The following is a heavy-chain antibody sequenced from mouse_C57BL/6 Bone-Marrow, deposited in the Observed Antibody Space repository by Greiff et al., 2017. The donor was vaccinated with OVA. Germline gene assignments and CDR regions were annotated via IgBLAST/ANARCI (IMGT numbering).Heavy chain of an antibody. CDR1: GYTFTSYG. J-gene: IGHJ2*01. CDR2: IYPRSGNT. D-gene: IGHD1-1*01. V-gene: IGHV1-81*01. Sequence: VKLMESGAELARPGASVKLSCKASGYTFTSYGISWVKQRTGQGLEWIGEIYPRSGNTYYNEKFKGKATLTADKSSSTAYMELRSLTSEDSAVYFCARKRVFYGSSYNYFDYWGQGTTLTVSS. CDR3: ARKRVFYGSSYNYFDY.